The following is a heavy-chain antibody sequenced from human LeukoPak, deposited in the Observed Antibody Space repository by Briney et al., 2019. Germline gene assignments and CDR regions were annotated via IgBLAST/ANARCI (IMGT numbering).Heavy chain of an antibody. CDR1: GGSISSSSYY. CDR3: ARHGIAVASYFDY. D-gene: IGHD6-19*01. CDR2: IYYSGST. Sequence: SETLSLTCTVSGGSISSSSYYWGWIRQPPGKGLEWIGSIYYSGSTYYNPSLKSRVTISVDTSKNQFSLKLSSVTAADTAVYYCARHGIAVASYFDYWGQGTLVTVSS. J-gene: IGHJ4*02. V-gene: IGHV4-39*01.